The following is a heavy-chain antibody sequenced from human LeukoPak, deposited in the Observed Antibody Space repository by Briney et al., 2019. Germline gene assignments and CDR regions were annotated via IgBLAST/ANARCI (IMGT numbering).Heavy chain of an antibody. J-gene: IGHJ4*02. Sequence: GGSLRLSCAASGFTFSSYAMSWVRQAPGKGLEWVSYISSSSSTIYYADSVKGRFTISRDNAKNSLYLQMNSLRAEDTAVYYCVLVVPAAILWENWGQGTLVTVSS. CDR3: VLVVPAAILWEN. V-gene: IGHV3-48*01. CDR2: ISSSSSTI. D-gene: IGHD2-2*02. CDR1: GFTFSSYA.